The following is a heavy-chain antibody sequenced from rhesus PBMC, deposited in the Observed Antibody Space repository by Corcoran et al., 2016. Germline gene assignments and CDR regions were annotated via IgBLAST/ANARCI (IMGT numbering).Heavy chain of an antibody. CDR3: ARGGYNFWTGYSIDY. J-gene: IGHJ4*01. D-gene: IGHD3-3*01. Sequence: QVQLQESGPGVVKPSETLSLTCAVSGGSISSGYDWSWIRQPPGKGREGIGYIYGSSGSTNYNPSLKNRVTISKDASKNQFSLKLSSVTAADTAVYYCARGGYNFWTGYSIDYWGQGVLVTVSS. CDR1: GGSISSGYD. CDR2: IYGSSGST. V-gene: IGHV4-76*01.